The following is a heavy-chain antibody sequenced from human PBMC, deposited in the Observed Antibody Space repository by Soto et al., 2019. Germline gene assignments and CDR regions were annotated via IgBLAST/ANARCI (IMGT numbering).Heavy chain of an antibody. D-gene: IGHD5-12*01. Sequence: QPAGSLRLSCAASGFTFSSYAMSWVRQTPGKGLEWVSAISGSGGSTYYADSVKGRFTISRDNSKNTLYLQMNSLRAEDTAVYYCAKDRRGSGYDYHFDYWGQGTLVTVSS. CDR2: ISGSGGST. CDR3: AKDRRGSGYDYHFDY. CDR1: GFTFSSYA. V-gene: IGHV3-23*01. J-gene: IGHJ4*02.